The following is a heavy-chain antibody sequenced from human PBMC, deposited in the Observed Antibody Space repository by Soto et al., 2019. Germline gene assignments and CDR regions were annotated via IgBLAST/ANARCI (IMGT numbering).Heavy chain of an antibody. CDR1: GFSLSSYG. D-gene: IGHD3-22*01. Sequence: GSLRLFCAESGFSLSSYGMHWVRQAPGKGLEWVAVIWYDGSNKYYADSVKGRFTISRDNSKNTLYLQMNSLRAEDTAVYYCASSPFDSSGYLDYWGRGTLATVSS. CDR3: ASSPFDSSGYLDY. V-gene: IGHV3-33*01. J-gene: IGHJ4*02. CDR2: IWYDGSNK.